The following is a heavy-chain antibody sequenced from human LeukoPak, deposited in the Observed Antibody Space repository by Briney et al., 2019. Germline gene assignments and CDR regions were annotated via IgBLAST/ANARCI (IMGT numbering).Heavy chain of an antibody. CDR1: DDSISDYY. CDR3: ARAQLFHSSGWSPGGDFDY. CDR2: FYNSGRS. D-gene: IGHD6-19*01. V-gene: IGHV4-59*08. Sequence: PSETLSLTCTVSDDSISDYYRGWIRQPPGKGLEWIGYFYNSGRSTYNPSLKSRVTISVDTSKNQFSLKLSSVTAADTAVYFCARAQLFHSSGWSPGGDFDYWGQGTLVTVSS. J-gene: IGHJ4*02.